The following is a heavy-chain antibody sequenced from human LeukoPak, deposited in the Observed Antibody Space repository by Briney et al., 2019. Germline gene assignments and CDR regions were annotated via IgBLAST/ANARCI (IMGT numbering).Heavy chain of an antibody. CDR1: GFTFNDYT. V-gene: IGHV3-21*01. Sequence: PGGSLRLSCAASGFTFNDYTMTWVRQDPGKGLEWVSSITGDCNYIFYADSVEGRFTISRDNAQNSLFLELNSLRGEDTAVYYCARERNFYYFDYWGQGALVTVSS. CDR3: ARERNFYYFDY. CDR2: ITGDCNYI. J-gene: IGHJ4*02. D-gene: IGHD3-3*01.